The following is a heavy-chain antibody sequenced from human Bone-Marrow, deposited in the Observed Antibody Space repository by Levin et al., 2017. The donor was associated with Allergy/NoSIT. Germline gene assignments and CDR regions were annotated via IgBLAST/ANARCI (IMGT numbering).Heavy chain of an antibody. J-gene: IGHJ5*02. CDR3: ATDQSGRFDP. CDR1: GFDFSLFG. Sequence: GGSLRLSCVVSGFDFSLFGMQGVRQAPGKGLEWVAIIPSDEVDKYYADFVKGRFVVSRDNSKKTLYLQMDNLRPDDTAVCLRATDQSGRFDPWGQGTLVTVSS. V-gene: IGHV3-30*03. CDR2: IPSDEVDK.